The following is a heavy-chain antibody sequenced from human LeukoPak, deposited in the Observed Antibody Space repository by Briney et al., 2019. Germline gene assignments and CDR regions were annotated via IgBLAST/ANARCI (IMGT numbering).Heavy chain of an antibody. CDR3: ARLWRELRWALDY. CDR1: GGSISSSSYY. Sequence: PSETLSLTCTVSGGSISSSSYYWGWIRQPPGKGLEWIGSIYYSGSTYYNPSLKSRVTISVDTSKNQFSLKLSSVTAADTAVYYCARLWRELRWALDYWGQGTLVTVSS. D-gene: IGHD2-15*01. J-gene: IGHJ4*02. CDR2: IYYSGST. V-gene: IGHV4-39*01.